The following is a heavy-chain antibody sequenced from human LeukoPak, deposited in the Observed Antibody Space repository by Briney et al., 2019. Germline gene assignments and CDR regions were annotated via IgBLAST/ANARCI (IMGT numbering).Heavy chain of an antibody. Sequence: GGSLRLSCAASGFTFSSYGMHCVRQAPGKGLEWVAFIRYDGSNKYYADSVKGRFTISRDNSKKTLYLQMNSLRPEDTAVYYCAKDFSVYYYDSRVLDYWGQGTLVTVSS. CDR2: IRYDGSNK. CDR3: AKDFSVYYYDSRVLDY. V-gene: IGHV3-30*02. D-gene: IGHD3-22*01. CDR1: GFTFSSYG. J-gene: IGHJ4*02.